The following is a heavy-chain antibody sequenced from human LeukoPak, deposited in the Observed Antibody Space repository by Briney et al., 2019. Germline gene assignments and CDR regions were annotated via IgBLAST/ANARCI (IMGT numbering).Heavy chain of an antibody. CDR2: IYYSGST. Sequence: SETLSLTCTVSGGSISGSSYYWGWIRQPPGKGLEWIGSIYYSGSTYYNPSLKSRVTISVDTSKNQFSLKLSSVTAADTAVYYCARLGQLWLIDYWGQGTLVTVSS. CDR1: GGSISGSSYY. CDR3: ARLGQLWLIDY. V-gene: IGHV4-39*01. J-gene: IGHJ4*02. D-gene: IGHD5-18*01.